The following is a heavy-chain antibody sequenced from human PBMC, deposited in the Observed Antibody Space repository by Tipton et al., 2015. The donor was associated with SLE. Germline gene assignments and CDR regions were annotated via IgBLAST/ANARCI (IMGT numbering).Heavy chain of an antibody. Sequence: SLRLSCAASGFTFSDYYMTWIRQAPGEGLEWVSYISGSGKTIYYADSVKGRFTISRDDAKNSLYLQMNSLRVEDTAVYYCAKESTVAGTGAFDLWGQGTMVTVS. V-gene: IGHV3-11*01. CDR2: ISGSGKTI. D-gene: IGHD6-19*01. CDR1: GFTFSDYY. CDR3: AKESTVAGTGAFDL. J-gene: IGHJ3*01.